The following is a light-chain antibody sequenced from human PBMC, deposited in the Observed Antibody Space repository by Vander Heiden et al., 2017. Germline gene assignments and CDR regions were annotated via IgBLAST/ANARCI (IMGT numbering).Light chain of an antibody. V-gene: IGKV1D-43*01. CDR3: QQYNSTPLT. Sequence: AIRLTQSPFSLSASVGDRVTITCWASQGISSYLAWYQQKPAKAPKLFIYDASSLQSGVPSRFSGSGSGTDYTLTISSLQPEDFATYYCQQYNSTPLTFGGGTKVEIK. CDR2: DAS. J-gene: IGKJ4*01. CDR1: QGISSY.